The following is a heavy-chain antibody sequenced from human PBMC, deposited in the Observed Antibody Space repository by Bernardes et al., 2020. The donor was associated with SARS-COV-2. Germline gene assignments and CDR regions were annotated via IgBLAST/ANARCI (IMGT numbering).Heavy chain of an antibody. CDR1: GYSFTSYW. CDR2: IYPGDSDT. CDR3: ARSSELRWGGSPSDY. D-gene: IGHD3-16*01. J-gene: IGHJ4*02. Sequence: GESLKISCKGSGYSFTSYWIGWVRQMPGKGLEWMGIIYPGDSDTRYSPSFQGQVTISADKSISTAYLQWSSLKASDTAMYYCARSSELRWGGSPSDYWGQGTLVTVSS. V-gene: IGHV5-51*01.